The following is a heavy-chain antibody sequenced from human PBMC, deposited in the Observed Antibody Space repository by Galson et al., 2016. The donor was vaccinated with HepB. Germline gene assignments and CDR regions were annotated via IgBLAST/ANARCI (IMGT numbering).Heavy chain of an antibody. CDR3: ARGGKIQAWTIDY. CDR1: DFIFSDYY. CDR2: IGGGGSTNT. J-gene: IGHJ4*02. Sequence: SLRLSCAASDFIFSDYYMGWIRQAPGKGLEWVSTIGGGGSTNTYYADSVKGRFTISRDNSKDTLYLRMSSLGAEDTAVYYCARGGKIQAWTIDYWGQGIVVTVSS. D-gene: IGHD5-18*01. V-gene: IGHV3-23*01.